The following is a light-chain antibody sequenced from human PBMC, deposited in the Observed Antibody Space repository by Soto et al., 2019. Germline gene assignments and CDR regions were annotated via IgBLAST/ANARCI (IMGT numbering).Light chain of an antibody. V-gene: IGKV3-20*01. Sequence: EIVLTQSPGTLSLSPGERATLSCRASQSVSSSYLAWYQQKPGQAPRLLIYGASSRATGIPDRFSGSGSGTDLTLTISRLEPEDFAVHYCQQYASSPPDTFGPGTKVDIK. J-gene: IGKJ3*01. CDR2: GAS. CDR1: QSVSSSY. CDR3: QQYASSPPDT.